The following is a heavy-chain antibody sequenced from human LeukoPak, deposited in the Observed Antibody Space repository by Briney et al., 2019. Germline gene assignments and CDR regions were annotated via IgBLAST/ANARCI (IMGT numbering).Heavy chain of an antibody. Sequence: GGSLRLSCAASGFTFDDYAMHWVRQALGKGLEWVSGISWNSGSIGYADSVKGRFTISRDNSKNTLYLQMNSLRAEDTAVYYCAKDLAARTGAFHYWGQGTLVTVSS. D-gene: IGHD6-6*01. J-gene: IGHJ4*02. CDR2: ISWNSGSI. CDR3: AKDLAARTGAFHY. V-gene: IGHV3-9*01. CDR1: GFTFDDYA.